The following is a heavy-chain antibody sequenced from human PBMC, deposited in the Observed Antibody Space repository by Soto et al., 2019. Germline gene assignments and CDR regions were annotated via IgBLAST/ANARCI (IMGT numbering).Heavy chain of an antibody. J-gene: IGHJ4*02. CDR1: GGSFSGYY. CDR3: ARDKITGLFDY. CDR2: INHSGST. V-gene: IGHV4-34*01. Sequence: QVQLQQWGAGLLKPSETLSLTCAVYGGSFSGYYWTWIRQPPGTGLEWIGEINHSGSTNYNPSLKSLVTISVDTSKNQFSLKLTSVTDADTAVYYCARDKITGLFDYWGQGTLVTVSS. D-gene: IGHD2-8*02.